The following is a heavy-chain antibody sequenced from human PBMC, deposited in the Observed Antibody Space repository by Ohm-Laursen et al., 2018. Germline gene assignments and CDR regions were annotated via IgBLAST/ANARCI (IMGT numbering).Heavy chain of an antibody. V-gene: IGHV4-34*01. CDR2: IHHSGRP. CDR3: ARLNSSIAVAGTGVYYFDY. CDR1: GGSFSGYS. J-gene: IGHJ4*02. D-gene: IGHD6-19*01. Sequence: SDTLSLPCPVYGGSFSGYSWSWIRQPPGKGLEWIGAIHHSGRPTYHPSLKSRVTISVDTSKNQFSLKLSPVTAADTAVYYCARLNSSIAVAGTGVYYFDYWGQGTLVTVSS.